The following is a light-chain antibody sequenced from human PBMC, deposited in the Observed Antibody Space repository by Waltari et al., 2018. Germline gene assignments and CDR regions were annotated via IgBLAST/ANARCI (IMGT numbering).Light chain of an antibody. J-gene: IGKJ2*01. CDR3: QQYDNLPYT. CDR2: NAS. CDR1: QDISNY. Sequence: DIQMTQSPSSLSASVGDRVTSTCQASQDISNYLNLYQHKPWKAPKLLIYNASNFETGVPSMFSGSGSGTDFNFSISSLQPEDIATYYCQQYDNLPYTFGHGTNLEIK. V-gene: IGKV1-33*01.